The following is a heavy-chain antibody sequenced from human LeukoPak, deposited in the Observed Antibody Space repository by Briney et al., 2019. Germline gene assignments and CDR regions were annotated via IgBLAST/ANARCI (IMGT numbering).Heavy chain of an antibody. CDR1: GFTFSTHT. Sequence: GGSLRLSCAPSGFTFSTHTMHWVRQAPGKGLEWVAVIEADGRNKFHAESVRSRFTISRDNSRNTLYLQLDSLRSEDTAVYYCVRQSTGLDYWGQGTLVTVSS. V-gene: IGHV3-30*04. D-gene: IGHD5/OR15-5a*01. CDR3: VRQSTGLDY. CDR2: IEADGRNK. J-gene: IGHJ4*02.